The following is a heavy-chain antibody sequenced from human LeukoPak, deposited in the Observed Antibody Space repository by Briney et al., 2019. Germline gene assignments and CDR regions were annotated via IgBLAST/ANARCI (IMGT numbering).Heavy chain of an antibody. Sequence: KASETLSLTCTVSGGSISSYYWSWIRQPPGKGLEWIGYIYYSGSTNYNPSLKSRVTISVDTSKNQFSLKLSSVTAADTAVYYCARARYSRGWLDYWGQGTLVTVSS. CDR1: GGSISSYY. CDR3: ARARYSRGWLDY. CDR2: IYYSGST. D-gene: IGHD6-19*01. V-gene: IGHV4-59*01. J-gene: IGHJ4*02.